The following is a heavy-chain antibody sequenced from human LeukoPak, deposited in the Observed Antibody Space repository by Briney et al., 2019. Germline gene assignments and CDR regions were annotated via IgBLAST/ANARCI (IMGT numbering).Heavy chain of an antibody. CDR1: GYTFTSYG. CDR3: ARSGVGATTLLDY. J-gene: IGHJ4*02. V-gene: IGHV1-18*01. Sequence: ASVKVSCKASGYTFTSYGISWVRQAPGQGLEWMGWISAYNGNTNYAQKLQGRVAMTTDTSTSTACMELRSLRSNDTAVYYCARSGVGATTLLDYWGQGTLVTVSS. CDR2: ISAYNGNT. D-gene: IGHD1-26*01.